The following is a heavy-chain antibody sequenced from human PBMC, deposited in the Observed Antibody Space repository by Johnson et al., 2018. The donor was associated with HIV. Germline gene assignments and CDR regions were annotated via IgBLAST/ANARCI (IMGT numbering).Heavy chain of an antibody. D-gene: IGHD5-24*01. CDR3: AKDVGDGYNRWGAFDF. J-gene: IGHJ3*01. CDR2: IWYDGSNK. Sequence: QVQLVESGGGVAQPGRSLRLSCAATGFTLSRYDMHWVRQAPGKGLEWVAIIWYDGSNKFYLDSVKGRFTISRDNSKNTLYLQMSSLRAEDAAVYYCAKDVGDGYNRWGAFDFWGQGTMVTVSS. V-gene: IGHV3-33*06. CDR1: GFTLSRYD.